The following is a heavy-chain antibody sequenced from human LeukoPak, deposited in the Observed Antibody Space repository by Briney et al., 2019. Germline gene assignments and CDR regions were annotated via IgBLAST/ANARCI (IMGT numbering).Heavy chain of an antibody. D-gene: IGHD3-22*01. CDR3: ARDFRYRDSSGHYSFDY. J-gene: IGHJ4*02. CDR1: GFIFSNYA. CDR2: LSGRSDSI. Sequence: GGSLRLSCAASGFIFSNYAMNWLRQAPGKGLEWVSYLSGRSDSIYYAESVKGRFTISRDNAKNSLFLQMNSLRDEDTAVYYCARDFRYRDSSGHYSFDYWGQGTLVTVSS. V-gene: IGHV3-48*02.